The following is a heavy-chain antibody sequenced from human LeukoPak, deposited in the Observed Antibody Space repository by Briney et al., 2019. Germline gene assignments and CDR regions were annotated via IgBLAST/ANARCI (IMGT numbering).Heavy chain of an antibody. CDR1: GFTFSSYS. D-gene: IGHD3-22*01. J-gene: IGHJ4*02. CDR2: ISSSRRSI. V-gene: IGHV3-48*01. Sequence: GESLRLSCSASGFTFSSYSLNWVRQASGKGLEWISYISSSRRSILYADSVKGRFTISRDDDNNLLILQMNSLRVEDTAVYYCARGDSSGPHYWGQGTLVTVSS. CDR3: ARGDSSGPHY.